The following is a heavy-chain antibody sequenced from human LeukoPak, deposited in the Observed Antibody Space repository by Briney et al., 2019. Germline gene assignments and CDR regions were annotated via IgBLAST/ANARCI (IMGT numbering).Heavy chain of an antibody. CDR3: VRDNPRQQGFAY. J-gene: IGHJ4*02. CDR1: GFTFSDSG. D-gene: IGHD6-13*01. V-gene: IGHV3-33*01. Sequence: PGGSPRLSCATSGFTFSDSGFHWVRQAPGKGLEWVAVVWYGGTSYADSVKGRFTISRDNSKNTLYLQMNSLRAEDTAVYYCVRDNPRQQGFAYWGQGTLVTVSS. CDR2: VWYGGTS.